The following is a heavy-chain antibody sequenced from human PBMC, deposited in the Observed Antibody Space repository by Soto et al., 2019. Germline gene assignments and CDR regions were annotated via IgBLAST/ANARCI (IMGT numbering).Heavy chain of an antibody. CDR1: GGSISSSNW. J-gene: IGHJ4*01. D-gene: IGHD3-10*01. Sequence: SETLSLTCAVSGGSISSSNWWNWVRQPPVKGLEWIGEIYHSGSTNYNPSLKSRVTMSVDKSKNQFSVKLSSVAADDTAVYFCAKGTSSEFLLSFDDWGHGTLVTVSS. V-gene: IGHV4-4*02. CDR3: AKGTSSEFLLSFDD. CDR2: IYHSGST.